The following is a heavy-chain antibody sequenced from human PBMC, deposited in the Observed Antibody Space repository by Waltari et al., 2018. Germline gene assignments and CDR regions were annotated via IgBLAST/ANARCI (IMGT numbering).Heavy chain of an antibody. CDR2: ISYDGSNK. J-gene: IGHJ5*02. V-gene: IGHV3-30-3*01. CDR3: ARDRRWLSYRSGWFDP. CDR1: GFTFSRYA. Sequence: QVQLVESGGGVVQPGRSLRLSCAASGFTFSRYAMHWVPPAPGKGLEWVAVISYDGSNKYYADSVKGRFTISRDNSKNTLYLQMNSLRAEDTAVYYCARDRRWLSYRSGWFDPWGQGTLVTVSS. D-gene: IGHD3-22*01.